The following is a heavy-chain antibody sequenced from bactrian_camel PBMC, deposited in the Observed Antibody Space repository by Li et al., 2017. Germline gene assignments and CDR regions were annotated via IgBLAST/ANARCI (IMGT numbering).Heavy chain of an antibody. D-gene: IGHD1*01. J-gene: IGHJ4*01. CDR2: ILFGGDMT. Sequence: VQLVESGGGSVQTGGSLALSCVAAKLTYSSNCMGWFRQVPGKEREGVATILFGGDMTNCDDSVKGRFTISQDKAKKTLYLQMDSLKPEDSAMYYCAARTVGWCPLFEHWLGKRAYTPGGYFTHWGQGTQVTVS. V-gene: IGHV3S31*01. CDR3: AARTVGWCPLFEHWLGKRAYTPGGYFTH. CDR1: KLTYSSNC.